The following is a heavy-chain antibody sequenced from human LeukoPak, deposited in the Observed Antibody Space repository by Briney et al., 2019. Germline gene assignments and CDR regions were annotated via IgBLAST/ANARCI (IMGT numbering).Heavy chain of an antibody. V-gene: IGHV4-4*07. CDR1: GGSISSYY. D-gene: IGHD6-19*01. J-gene: IGHJ2*01. CDR3: VRYISASSAWYFDL. Sequence: PSETLSLTCTVSGGSISSYYWSWIRQPAEKGLEWIGRIYTSGSTNYNPSLKSRVTLSVDTSKNQLSLKLSSVTAADTAVYYCVRYISASSAWYFDLWGRGALVTVSS. CDR2: IYTSGST.